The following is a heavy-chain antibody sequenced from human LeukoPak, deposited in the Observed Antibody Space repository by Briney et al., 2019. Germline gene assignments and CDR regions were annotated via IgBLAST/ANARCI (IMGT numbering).Heavy chain of an antibody. J-gene: IGHJ4*02. CDR3: ARDRWSYSSGFDY. V-gene: IGHV3-48*01. Sequence: PGGSLRLSCVTSGFVFSSRGMVWARQAPGNGLEWVSYISPRGETIYYADSVKGRFTVSRDNAKSSMFLQMESLRVEDTAKYYCARDRWSYSSGFDYWGQGTLVTVSS. CDR1: GFVFSSRG. D-gene: IGHD1-26*01. CDR2: ISPRGETI.